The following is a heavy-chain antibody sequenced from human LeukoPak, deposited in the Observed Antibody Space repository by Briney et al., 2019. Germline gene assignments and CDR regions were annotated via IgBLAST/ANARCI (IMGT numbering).Heavy chain of an antibody. CDR3: AKDSVQGFYYYGMDV. J-gene: IGHJ6*02. Sequence: GGSLRLSCAASGFTFSSYAMSWVRQAPGKGLEWVSAISGSGGSTYYADSVKGRFTISRDNSKNTLYLQMNSLRAEDTAVYYCAKDSVQGFYYYGMDVWGQGTTVTVSS. D-gene: IGHD6-6*01. CDR1: GFTFSSYA. CDR2: ISGSGGST. V-gene: IGHV3-23*01.